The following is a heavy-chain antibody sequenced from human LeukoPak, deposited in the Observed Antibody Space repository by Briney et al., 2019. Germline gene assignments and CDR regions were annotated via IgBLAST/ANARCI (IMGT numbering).Heavy chain of an antibody. V-gene: IGHV1-8*01. CDR2: MNPNSGNT. D-gene: IGHD2-21*01. CDR3: AREIPSRNAFDI. CDR1: GYTFTSYD. Sequence: ASVKVSRKASGYTFTSYDINWVRQATGQGLEWMGWMNPNSGNTGYAQKFQGRVTMTRNTSISTAYMELSSLRSEDTAVYYCAREIPSRNAFDIWGQGTMVTVSS. J-gene: IGHJ3*02.